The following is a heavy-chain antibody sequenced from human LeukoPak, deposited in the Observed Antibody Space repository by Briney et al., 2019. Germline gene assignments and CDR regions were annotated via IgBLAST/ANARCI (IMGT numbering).Heavy chain of an antibody. V-gene: IGHV3-74*01. Sequence: PGGSLRLSCAASGFTFSSYWMHWVRQAPGKGLVWVSRINSDGSSTSYADSVKGRFTISRDNAKNTLYLQMNSLRAEDTAAYYCARDYDYGDYVFFYWGQGTLVTVSS. CDR2: INSDGSST. CDR3: ARDYDYGDYVFFY. D-gene: IGHD4-17*01. CDR1: GFTFSSYW. J-gene: IGHJ4*02.